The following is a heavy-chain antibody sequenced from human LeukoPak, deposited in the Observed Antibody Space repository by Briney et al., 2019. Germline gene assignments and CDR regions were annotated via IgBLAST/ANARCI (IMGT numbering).Heavy chain of an antibody. V-gene: IGHV3-23*01. D-gene: IGHD3-3*01. CDR1: GCTFSSYA. Sequence: GGSLRLSCADSGCTFSSYAMSWVRQAPGKGLEWVSAISGSGGSTYYADSVKGRFTISRDNSKNTLYLQMNSLRAEDTAVYYCAKFDFWSGYYPEYWGQGTLVTVSS. CDR2: ISGSGGST. J-gene: IGHJ4*02. CDR3: AKFDFWSGYYPEY.